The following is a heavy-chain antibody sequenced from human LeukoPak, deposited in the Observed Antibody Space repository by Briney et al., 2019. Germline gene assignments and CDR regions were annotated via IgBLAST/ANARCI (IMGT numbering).Heavy chain of an antibody. CDR1: GFTFSSYG. CDR3: AKEIVAAAGEGFDY. V-gene: IGHV3-30*18. Sequence: QAGGSLRLSCAASGFTFSSYGMHWVRQAPGKGLEWVAVISYDGSNKYYADSVKGRFTISRDNSKNTLYLQMNSLRAEDTAVYYCAKEIVAAAGEGFDYWGQGTLVTVSS. D-gene: IGHD6-13*01. CDR2: ISYDGSNK. J-gene: IGHJ4*02.